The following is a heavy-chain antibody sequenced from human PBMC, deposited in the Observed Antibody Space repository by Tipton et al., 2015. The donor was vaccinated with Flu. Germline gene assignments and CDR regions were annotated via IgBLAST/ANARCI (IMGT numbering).Heavy chain of an antibody. V-gene: IGHV4-59*10. J-gene: IGHJ4*02. CDR2: IYTSGNT. Sequence: TLSLTCAVYGGSFSSHYWSWIRQPAGKGLEWIGRIYTSGNTNYSPSLKSRVTMSVDTSKNQFSLKLSSMTAADTAVYYCARGQGNSGWRYFDYWGQGTLVTVSS. CDR3: ARGQGNSGWRYFDY. CDR1: GGSFSSHY. D-gene: IGHD6-19*01.